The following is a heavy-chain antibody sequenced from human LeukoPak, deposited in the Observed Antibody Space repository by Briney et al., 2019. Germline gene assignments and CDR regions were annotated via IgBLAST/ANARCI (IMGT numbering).Heavy chain of an antibody. CDR2: IYYSGST. Sequence: SETLSLTCTVSGGSISSYFWSWIRQPPGKALEWIGYIYYSGSTNYNPSLKSRVTISVDTSKNQFSLKLSSVTAADTAVYYCARRGCSVGSCYLGVWGQGILVTVSS. D-gene: IGHD2-15*01. CDR1: GGSISSYF. J-gene: IGHJ4*02. V-gene: IGHV4-59*08. CDR3: ARRGCSVGSCYLGV.